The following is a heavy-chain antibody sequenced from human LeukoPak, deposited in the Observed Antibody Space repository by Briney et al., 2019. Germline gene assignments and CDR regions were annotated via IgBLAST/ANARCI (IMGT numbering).Heavy chain of an antibody. D-gene: IGHD3-10*01. V-gene: IGHV3-23*01. Sequence: PGGSLRLSCAASGFTFSSYAMSWVRQAPGKGLEWVSAISGSGGSTYYADSVKGRFTISGDNSKNTLYLQMNSLRAEDTAVYYCAKAVLLWYEYYFDYWGQGTLVTVSS. CDR3: AKAVLLWYEYYFDY. CDR2: ISGSGGST. CDR1: GFTFSSYA. J-gene: IGHJ4*02.